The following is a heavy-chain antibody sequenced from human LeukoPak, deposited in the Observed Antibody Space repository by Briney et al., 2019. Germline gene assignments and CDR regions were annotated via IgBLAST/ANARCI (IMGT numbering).Heavy chain of an antibody. Sequence: PGGSLRLSCAASGFTVSNNYMTWVRQAPGKGLEWVSVIYNGGSTYYADSVKGRFTISRDNSKNTLYLQMDSLRADDTAVYYCARDFYGDGGYYYYMDVWGKGTTVTISS. V-gene: IGHV3-53*01. D-gene: IGHD4-17*01. J-gene: IGHJ6*03. CDR2: IYNGGST. CDR1: GFTVSNNY. CDR3: ARDFYGDGGYYYYMDV.